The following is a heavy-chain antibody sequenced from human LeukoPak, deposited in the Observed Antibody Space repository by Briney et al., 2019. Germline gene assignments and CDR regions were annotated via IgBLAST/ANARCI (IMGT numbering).Heavy chain of an antibody. CDR2: INHSGST. V-gene: IGHV4-34*01. CDR1: GASFSGYY. J-gene: IGHJ4*02. CDR3: ARGGSGWHKYYFDY. Sequence: KASETLSLTCAVYGASFSGYYWSWVRQPPGKWLEWIGEINHSGSTNYNTSLKSRVTISVDTSKNQFSLKLSSVTAADTAVYYCARGGSGWHKYYFDYWGQGTLVTVSS. D-gene: IGHD6-19*01.